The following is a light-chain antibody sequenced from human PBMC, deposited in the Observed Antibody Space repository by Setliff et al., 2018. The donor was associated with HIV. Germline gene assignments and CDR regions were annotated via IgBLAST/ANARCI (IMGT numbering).Light chain of an antibody. CDR1: SLGSKT. J-gene: IGLJ3*02. CDR3: QVWDSSSDLWV. CDR2: DDS. Sequence: SYELTQPPSVSVAPGKTALITCGGNSLGSKTVHWYHQKPGQAPVMVVYDDSDRPSGIPERFSGSNSGNTATLTISRVEAGDEADYYCQVWDSSSDLWVFGGGTQLTVL. V-gene: IGLV3-21*03.